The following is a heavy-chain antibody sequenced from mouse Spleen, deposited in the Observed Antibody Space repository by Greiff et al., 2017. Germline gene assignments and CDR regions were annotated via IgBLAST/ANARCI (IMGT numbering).Heavy chain of an antibody. J-gene: IGHJ2*01. CDR1: GFTFTDYY. V-gene: IGHV7-3*01. CDR3: ASGGGYFDY. Sequence: DVMLVESGGGLVQPGGSLSLSCAASGFTFTDYYMSWVRQPPGKALEWLGFIRNKANGYTTEYSASVKGRFTISRDNSQSILYLQMNALRAEDSATYYCASGGGYFDYWGQGTTLTVSS. CDR2: IRNKANGYTT.